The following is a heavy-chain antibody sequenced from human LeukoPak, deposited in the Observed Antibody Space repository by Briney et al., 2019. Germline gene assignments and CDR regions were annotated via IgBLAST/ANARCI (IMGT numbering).Heavy chain of an antibody. CDR3: ARSEEYVVVTDPDY. D-gene: IGHD2-21*02. V-gene: IGHV3-30-3*01. Sequence: PGGSLRLSCAASGFTFSSYAMHWVRQAPGKGLEWVAVISYDGSNKYYADSVKGRFTISRDNSKNTLYLQMNSLRAEDTAVYYCARSEEYVVVTDPDYWGQGTLVTVSS. J-gene: IGHJ4*02. CDR1: GFTFSSYA. CDR2: ISYDGSNK.